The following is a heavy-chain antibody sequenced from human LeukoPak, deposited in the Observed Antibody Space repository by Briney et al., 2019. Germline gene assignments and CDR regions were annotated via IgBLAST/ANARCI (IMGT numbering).Heavy chain of an antibody. CDR3: AKDEGHCSSTSCPYYFDY. J-gene: IGHJ4*02. CDR2: IIPILGIA. V-gene: IGHV1-69*04. Sequence: SVKVSCKASGGTFSSYTISWVRQAPGQGLEWMGRIIPILGIANYAQKFQGRVTITADKSTSTAYMELSSLRSEDTAVYYCAKDEGHCSSTSCPYYFDYWGQGTLVTVSS. D-gene: IGHD2-2*01. CDR1: GGTFSSYT.